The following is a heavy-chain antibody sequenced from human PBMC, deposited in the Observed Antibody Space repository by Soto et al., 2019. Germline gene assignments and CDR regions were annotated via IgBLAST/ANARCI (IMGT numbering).Heavy chain of an antibody. Sequence: EVQLVESGGGLVQPGGSLRLSCAASGFTFSSYSMNWVRQAPGKGLEWVSYISSSSSTIYYADSVKGRFTISMDNAKNSLYLQVTSLRDEDTAVYYCARGNDYGYFPYYYGMDVWGQGTTVTVSS. CDR2: ISSSSSTI. CDR3: ARGNDYGYFPYYYGMDV. V-gene: IGHV3-48*02. D-gene: IGHD4-17*01. CDR1: GFTFSSYS. J-gene: IGHJ6*02.